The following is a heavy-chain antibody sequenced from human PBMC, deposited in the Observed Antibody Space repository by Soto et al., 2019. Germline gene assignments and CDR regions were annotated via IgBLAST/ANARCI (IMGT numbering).Heavy chain of an antibody. V-gene: IGHV3-23*01. CDR2: ISVSGGST. J-gene: IGHJ6*02. Sequence: GGSLRLSCAASGFTFSSCAMSWVRQSPGKGLEWVSAISVSGGSTYYADSVKGRFTISRDNSKNTLYLQMNSLRAEETAVYYCDKATRPGWYVSPHFDYGMDVWGQGTTVTVSS. D-gene: IGHD6-19*01. CDR3: DKATRPGWYVSPHFDYGMDV. CDR1: GFTFSSCA.